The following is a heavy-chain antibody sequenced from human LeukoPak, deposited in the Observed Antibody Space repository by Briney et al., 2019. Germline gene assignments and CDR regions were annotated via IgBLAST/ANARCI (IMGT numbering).Heavy chain of an antibody. CDR3: ASGQSGPRLKY. CDR1: GGSFSGYY. V-gene: IGHV4-34*01. CDR2: ISHTGST. Sequence: SETLSLTCAVHGGSFSGYYWTWIRQPPGMGLEWIGEISHTGSTTYNPSLKGRVTISVDTSKNQFSLKLNSVTAADAAVYYCASGQSGPRLKYWGQGTLVTVSS. J-gene: IGHJ4*02. D-gene: IGHD5-24*01.